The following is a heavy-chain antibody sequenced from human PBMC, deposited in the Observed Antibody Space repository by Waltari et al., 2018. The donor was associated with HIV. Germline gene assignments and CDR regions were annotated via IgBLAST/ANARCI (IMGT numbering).Heavy chain of an antibody. CDR1: GGTFSSYP. J-gene: IGHJ4*02. V-gene: IGHV1-69*01. D-gene: IGHD1-26*01. Sequence: QVQLVQSGAEVKKPGSSVKVSCKASGGTFSSYPITWVRQAPGQGLEWRGGIIPIFVTANYEQKFQGRVTITADESTNTAYMELSGLRSEDTAVYYCAREGGAPATHHFDYWGQGTLVTVSS. CDR2: IIPIFVTA. CDR3: AREGGAPATHHFDY.